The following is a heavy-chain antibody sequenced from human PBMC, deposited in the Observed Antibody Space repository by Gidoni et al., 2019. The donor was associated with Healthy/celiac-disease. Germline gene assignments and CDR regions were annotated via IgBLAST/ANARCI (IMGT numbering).Heavy chain of an antibody. J-gene: IGHJ6*02. D-gene: IGHD2-15*01. CDR1: GFTFDDYA. Sequence: EVQLVESGGGLVQPGRSLRLSCAASGFTFDDYAMHWVRQAPGKGLEWVSGISWNSGSIGYADSVKGRFTISRDNAKNSLYLQMNSLRAEDTALYYCAKDIGYSGSVGYYGMDVWGQGTTVTVSS. CDR3: AKDIGYSGSVGYYGMDV. V-gene: IGHV3-9*01. CDR2: ISWNSGSI.